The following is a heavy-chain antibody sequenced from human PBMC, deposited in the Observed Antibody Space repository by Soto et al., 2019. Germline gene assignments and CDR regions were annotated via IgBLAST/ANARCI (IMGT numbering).Heavy chain of an antibody. CDR3: ARISPGAAIAY. V-gene: IGHV3-11*05. J-gene: IGHJ4*02. CDR1: GFTFSDYY. D-gene: IGHD2-2*01. CDR2: ISSSSSYT. Sequence: QVPLVESGGGLVKPGGSLRLSFAASGFTFSDYYMSWIRQAPGKGLEWVSYISSSSSYTNYADSVKGRFTISRDNAKNSLYLQMNSLRAEDTAVYYCARISPGAAIAYWGQGTLVTVSS.